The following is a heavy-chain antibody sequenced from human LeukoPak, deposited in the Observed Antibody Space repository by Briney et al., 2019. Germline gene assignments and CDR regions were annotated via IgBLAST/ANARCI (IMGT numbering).Heavy chain of an antibody. J-gene: IGHJ4*02. V-gene: IGHV3-7*01. Sequence: PGGSLRLSCAASGFTFTNYWMSWVRQAPGKGLEWVASIKQDASGKYYVDSVKGRFTISRDNAKNSLFLQMISLRAEDTALYYCVRDPVDYWGQGILVSASS. CDR1: GFTFTNYW. CDR3: VRDPVDY. CDR2: IKQDASGK.